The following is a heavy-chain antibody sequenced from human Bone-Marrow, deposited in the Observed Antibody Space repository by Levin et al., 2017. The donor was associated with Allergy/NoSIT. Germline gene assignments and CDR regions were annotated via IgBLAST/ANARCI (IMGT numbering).Heavy chain of an antibody. CDR1: GFTFTDYA. CDR2: VSWNSGTI. CDR3: ARHKDYGGNGYYYYGMDV. V-gene: IGHV3-9*01. J-gene: IGHJ6*02. D-gene: IGHD4-23*01. Sequence: SLKISCAASGFTFTDYAIHWIRQAPGRGLEWVPGVSWNSGTIGYADSVKGRFTISRDNAKNSLYLQMNSLRTEDTALYFCARHKDYGGNGYYYYGMDVWGQGTTVTVSS.